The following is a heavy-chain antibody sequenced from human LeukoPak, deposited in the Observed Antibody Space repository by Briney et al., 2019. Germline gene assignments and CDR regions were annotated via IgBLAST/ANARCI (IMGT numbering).Heavy chain of an antibody. CDR3: ARGPSNRYYDSSGYYYVSRGYWYFDL. CDR2: MNPNSGNT. V-gene: IGHV1-8*03. D-gene: IGHD3-22*01. CDR1: GYTFTSYD. J-gene: IGHJ2*01. Sequence: ASVKVSCKASGYTFTSYDINWVRQATGQGLEWMGWMNPNSGNTGYAQKFQGRVTITRNTSISTAYMELSSLRSEDTAVYYCARGPSNRYYDSSGYYYVSRGYWYFDLWGRGTLVTVSS.